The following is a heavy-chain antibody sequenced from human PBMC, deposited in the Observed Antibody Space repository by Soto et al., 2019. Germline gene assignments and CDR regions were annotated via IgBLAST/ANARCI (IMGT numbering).Heavy chain of an antibody. Sequence: SVKVSCKASGGTFSSYAISWVRQARGQGLEWMGGIIPIFGTANYAQKFQGRVTITADKSTSTAYMELSSLRSEDTAVYYCARDSQLNYYDSSGSVYYYYGMDVWGQGTTVTVSS. J-gene: IGHJ6*02. CDR3: ARDSQLNYYDSSGSVYYYYGMDV. V-gene: IGHV1-69*06. D-gene: IGHD3-22*01. CDR1: GGTFSSYA. CDR2: IIPIFGTA.